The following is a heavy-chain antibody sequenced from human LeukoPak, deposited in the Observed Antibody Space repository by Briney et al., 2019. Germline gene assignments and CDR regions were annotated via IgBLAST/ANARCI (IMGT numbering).Heavy chain of an antibody. CDR2: INPNSGGT. D-gene: IGHD6-13*01. V-gene: IGHV1-2*02. Sequence: ASVKVSCKASGYTFTGYDINWVRQAPGQGLEWMGWINPNSGGTNYAQKFQGRVTMTRDTSISTAYMELSRLRSDDTAVYYCARDTGVGMDGSGWYIPSPGWGQGTLVTVSS. CDR3: ARDTGVGMDGSGWYIPSPG. CDR1: GYTFTGYD. J-gene: IGHJ4*02.